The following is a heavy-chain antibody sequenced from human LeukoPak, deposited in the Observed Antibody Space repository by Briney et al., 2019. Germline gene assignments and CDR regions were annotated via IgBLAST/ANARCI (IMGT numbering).Heavy chain of an antibody. CDR3: AKLRSGTAAANSFDP. V-gene: IGHV3-23*01. CDR1: GFTFSSYA. CDR2: ISGSGGST. D-gene: IGHD6-13*01. Sequence: TGGSLRLSCAASGFTFSSYAMSWVRQAPGKGLEWVSAISGSGGSTYYADSVKGRFTISRDNSKDTLYLQMNSLRAEDTAVYYCAKLRSGTAAANSFDPWGQGTLVTVSS. J-gene: IGHJ5*02.